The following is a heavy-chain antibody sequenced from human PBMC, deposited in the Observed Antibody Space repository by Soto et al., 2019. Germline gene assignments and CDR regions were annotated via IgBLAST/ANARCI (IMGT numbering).Heavy chain of an antibody. CDR2: IYYSGST. J-gene: IGHJ6*02. D-gene: IGHD3-22*01. CDR3: ASSGDYYDSSGLFYGMDV. Sequence: PSETLSLTCTVSGGSISSGGYYWSWIRRHPGKGLEWIGYIYYSGSTYYNPSLKSRVTISVDTSKNQFSLKLSSVTAADTAVYYCASSGDYYDSSGLFYGMDVWGQGTTVTVSS. CDR1: GGSISSGGYY. V-gene: IGHV4-31*03.